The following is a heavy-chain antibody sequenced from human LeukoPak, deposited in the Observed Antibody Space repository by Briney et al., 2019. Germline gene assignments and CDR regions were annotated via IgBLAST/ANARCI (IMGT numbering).Heavy chain of an antibody. CDR1: GFTFSSYA. CDR3: VKDRVSISSSGYFDY. V-gene: IGHV3-64D*06. D-gene: IGHD6-13*01. CDR2: ISSNGGST. Sequence: GGSLRLSCSASGFTFSSYAMHWVRQAPGKGLEYVSAISSNGGSTYYADSVKGRFTISRDNSKNTLYLQMSSLRAEGTAVYYCVKDRVSISSSGYFDYWGQGTLVTVSS. J-gene: IGHJ4*02.